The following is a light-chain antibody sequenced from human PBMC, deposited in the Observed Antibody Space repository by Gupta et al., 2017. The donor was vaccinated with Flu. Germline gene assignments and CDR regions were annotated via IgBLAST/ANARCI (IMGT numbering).Light chain of an antibody. CDR1: SSDVGGYNY. Sequence: QSALTQPPSASGSPGQSVTFSCTGTSSDVGGYNYVSWYQQHPGKAPKLMIYEVNKRPSGVPDRFSGSKSGNTASLTVSGLQAEEEADYYCSSYAVSNYLVFGGGTELTVL. J-gene: IGLJ2*01. CDR2: EVN. V-gene: IGLV2-8*01. CDR3: SSYAVSNYLV.